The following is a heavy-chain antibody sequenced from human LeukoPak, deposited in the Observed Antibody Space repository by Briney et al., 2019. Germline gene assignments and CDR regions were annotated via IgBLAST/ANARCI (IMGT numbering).Heavy chain of an antibody. CDR2: IFYNGDT. J-gene: IGHJ4*02. CDR3: ARGHIIVAGPDYFDY. Sequence: SESLSLTCTLTGASITINGYFWNWIRQPPWKGLEWIGHIFYNGDTYYKPSLKSRVTISVDTSKRQFSLGLNSLTAADTSVYYCARGHIIVAGPDYFDYWGLGTLVTVSS. D-gene: IGHD5-12*01. CDR1: GASITINGYF. V-gene: IGHV4-39*01.